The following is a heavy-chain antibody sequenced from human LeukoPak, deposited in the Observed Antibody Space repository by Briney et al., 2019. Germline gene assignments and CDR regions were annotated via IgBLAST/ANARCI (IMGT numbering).Heavy chain of an antibody. CDR3: ARYGSGSYNLGVDY. CDR2: VYPGDSDT. CDR1: GYTFTSYG. V-gene: IGHV5-51*01. J-gene: IGHJ4*02. D-gene: IGHD3-10*01. Sequence: GASVKVSCKASGYTFTSYGISWVRQMPGKGLEWMGIVYPGDSDTRYSPSFRGQVTMSADKSISTAYLQWSSLKASDTAMYYCARYGSGSYNLGVDYWGQGTLVTVSS.